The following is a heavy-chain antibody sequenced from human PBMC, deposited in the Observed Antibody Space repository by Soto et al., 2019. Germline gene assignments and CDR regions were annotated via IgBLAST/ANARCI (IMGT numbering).Heavy chain of an antibody. CDR2: INWNGGST. J-gene: IGHJ3*02. D-gene: IGHD2-15*01. CDR1: GFTFDDYG. CDR3: ARDRQYCSGGSCYPVAFDI. Sequence: PGGSLRLSCAASGFTFDDYGMSWVRQAPGKGLEWVSGINWNGGSTGYADSVKGRFTISRDNAKNSLYLQMNSLRAEDTALYYCARDRQYCSGGSCYPVAFDIWGQGTMVTVSS. V-gene: IGHV3-20*04.